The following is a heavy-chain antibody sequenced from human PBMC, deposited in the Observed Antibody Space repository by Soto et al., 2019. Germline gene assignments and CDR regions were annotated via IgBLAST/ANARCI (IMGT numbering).Heavy chain of an antibody. CDR3: ARSLNAYDSSGHYYDAFDI. Sequence: PGESLKISCRGSGYSFTSYWIGWVRQMPGKGLEWMGIIYPGDSDTRYSPSFQGQVTISADKSISTAYLQWSSLKASDTAMYYCARSLNAYDSSGHYYDAFDIWGQGTMVTVSS. CDR2: IYPGDSDT. D-gene: IGHD3-22*01. V-gene: IGHV5-51*01. J-gene: IGHJ3*02. CDR1: GYSFTSYW.